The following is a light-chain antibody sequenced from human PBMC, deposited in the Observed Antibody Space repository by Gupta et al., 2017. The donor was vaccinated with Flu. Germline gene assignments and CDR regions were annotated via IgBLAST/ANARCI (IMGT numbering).Light chain of an antibody. Sequence: QSALTQPVSVSGSPGQSITISCTGTSSDVGGYDYVSWYQQHPGKAPKLMIYEVINRPAGVSNRFSGSKSGNTASLTISGLQAEDEGDYYCSSYASSSTYVFGTGTKVTVL. CDR1: SSDVGGYDY. V-gene: IGLV2-14*01. CDR2: EVI. J-gene: IGLJ1*01. CDR3: SSYASSSTYV.